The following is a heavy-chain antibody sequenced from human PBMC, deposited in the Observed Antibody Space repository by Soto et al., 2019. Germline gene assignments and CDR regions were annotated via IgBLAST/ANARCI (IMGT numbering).Heavy chain of an antibody. CDR1: GYTFTTYG. D-gene: IGHD6-13*01. J-gene: IGHJ4*02. V-gene: IGHV1-18*01. CDR3: ARALPYSSSGDS. CDR2: ISASNGNI. Sequence: ASVKVSCKASGYTFTTYGISWVRRAPGQGLEWMGWISASNGNIYYGQKFQGRVTMTTDSFTSTAYMELSSLTSDDTAVYYCARALPYSSSGDSWGRGTLVTVSS.